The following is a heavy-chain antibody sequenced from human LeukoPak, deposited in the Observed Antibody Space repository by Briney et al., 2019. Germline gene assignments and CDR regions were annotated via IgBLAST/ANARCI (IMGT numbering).Heavy chain of an antibody. CDR2: IIPIFDIA. CDR1: GGTFSTNA. Sequence: SVKVSCKASGGTFSTNAISWVRQAPGQGLEWMGRIIPIFDIANYAQKFQGRVTITADKSTSTAYMELSSLRYEDTAVYYCARDMGDGGYNYGMDAWGQGTTVTVSS. V-gene: IGHV1-69*04. D-gene: IGHD3-10*01. CDR3: ARDMGDGGYNYGMDA. J-gene: IGHJ6*02.